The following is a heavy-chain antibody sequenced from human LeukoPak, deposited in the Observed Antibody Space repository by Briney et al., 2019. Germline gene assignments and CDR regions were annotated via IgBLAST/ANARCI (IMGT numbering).Heavy chain of an antibody. V-gene: IGHV3-53*01. J-gene: IGHJ4*02. D-gene: IGHD6-19*01. Sequence: GGSLGLSCAASGFTVSSNYMSWVRQAPGKGLEWVSVIYSGGSTYYADSVKGRFTISRDNSKNTLYLQMNSLRAEDTAVYYCARVSSSGWDFDYWGQGTLVTVSS. CDR2: IYSGGST. CDR3: ARVSSSGWDFDY. CDR1: GFTVSSNY.